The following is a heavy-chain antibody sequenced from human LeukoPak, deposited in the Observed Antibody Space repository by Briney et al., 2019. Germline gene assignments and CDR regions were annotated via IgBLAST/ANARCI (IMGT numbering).Heavy chain of an antibody. D-gene: IGHD4-17*01. CDR3: AKGSYGAYGVFDY. CDR1: GFTFSSYA. CDR2: INSGGGTT. V-gene: IGHV3-23*01. Sequence: GSLRLSCAASGFTFSSYAMSWVRQAPGKGLEWVSSINSGGGTTYYADSVKGRFTISMDHSKNTLFLQMNSLRAEDTAVYYCAKGSYGAYGVFDYWGQGTLVTVSS. J-gene: IGHJ4*02.